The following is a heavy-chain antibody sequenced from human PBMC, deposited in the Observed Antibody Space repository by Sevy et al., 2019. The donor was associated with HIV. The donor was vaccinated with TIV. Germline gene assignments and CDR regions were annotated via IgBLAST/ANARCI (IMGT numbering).Heavy chain of an antibody. CDR2: INPNSGGT. CDR1: GYTFTGYY. V-gene: IGHV1-2*02. D-gene: IGHD2-2*01. Sequence: ASVKVSCKASGYTFTGYYLHWVRQAPGQGPEWMGWINPNSGGTNFAQKFQGRVSMARDTSTSTAYMELTRLSSDDTAIYYCARDPGLRPSAALDYWGQGTLVTVSS. CDR3: ARDPGLRPSAALDY. J-gene: IGHJ4*02.